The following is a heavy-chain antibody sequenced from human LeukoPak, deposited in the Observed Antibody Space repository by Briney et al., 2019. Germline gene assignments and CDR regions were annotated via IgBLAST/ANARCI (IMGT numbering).Heavy chain of an antibody. D-gene: IGHD3-9*01. CDR3: ARGDYDILTGYPFDY. CDR1: GGTFSSYA. Sequence: GASVKASCKASGGTFSSYAISWVRQAPGQGLEWMGRIIPILGIANYAQKFQGRVTITADKSTSTAYMELSSLRSEDTAVYYCARGDYDILTGYPFDYWGQGTLVTVSS. V-gene: IGHV1-69*04. J-gene: IGHJ4*02. CDR2: IIPILGIA.